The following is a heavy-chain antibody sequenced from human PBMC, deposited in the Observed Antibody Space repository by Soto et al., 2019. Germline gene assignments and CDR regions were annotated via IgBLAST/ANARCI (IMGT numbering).Heavy chain of an antibody. CDR3: ARGAFCGGAPGCRDMDV. D-gene: IGHD2-21*01. V-gene: IGHV1-18*01. Sequence: QIQLVQSGGEVKKPGASVKVSCKSSGYKFISHSITWVRQAPGQGLEWMGRISAYNGNTNYAQKLQGRVTMTTDTSATTAYMELRSLRSDDTAVYYCARGAFCGGAPGCRDMDVWGQGITVTVSS. J-gene: IGHJ6*02. CDR1: GYKFISHS. CDR2: ISAYNGNT.